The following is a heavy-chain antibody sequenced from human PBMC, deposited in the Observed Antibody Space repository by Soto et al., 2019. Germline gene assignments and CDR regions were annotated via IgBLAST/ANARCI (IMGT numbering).Heavy chain of an antibody. CDR3: ARVSDWPKYHFDY. CDR1: GGSISSYY. J-gene: IGHJ4*02. V-gene: IGHV4-59*01. CDR2: IYYSGST. Sequence: SDTLSLTCTVSGGSISSYYWSWIRQPPGKGLEWIGYIYYSGSTNYNPSLKSRVTISVDTSKNQFSLKLSSVTAADTAVYYCARVSDWPKYHFDYWGQGTLVTVSS. D-gene: IGHD3-9*01.